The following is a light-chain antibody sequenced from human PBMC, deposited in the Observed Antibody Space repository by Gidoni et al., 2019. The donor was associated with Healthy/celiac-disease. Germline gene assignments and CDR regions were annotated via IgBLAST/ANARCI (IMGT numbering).Light chain of an antibody. CDR1: QSVSSSY. J-gene: IGKJ2*01. V-gene: IGKV3-20*01. CDR3: QQYGSSLYT. Sequence: EIVLTQSPGTLSLSPGERATLYCRASQSVSSSYLAWYQQKPGQAPRLLIYGASSRATGIPDRFSGSGSGTDFTLTISRLEPEDFAVYYCQQYGSSLYTFGQXTKLEIK. CDR2: GAS.